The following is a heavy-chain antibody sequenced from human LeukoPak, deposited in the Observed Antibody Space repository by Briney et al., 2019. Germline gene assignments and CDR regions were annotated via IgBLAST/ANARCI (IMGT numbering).Heavy chain of an antibody. Sequence: PSETLSLTCTVSGDSVSNGNYYWSWLRQPPGKALEWIGYIYYTGKTYYNPSLEGRVTILVDTSRNHFSVKLSSVTAADTAVYYCARSQNYYGSGDYWSQGTLVTVSS. CDR3: ARSQNYYGSGDY. V-gene: IGHV4-61*03. D-gene: IGHD3-10*01. CDR2: IYYTGKT. CDR1: GDSVSNGNYY. J-gene: IGHJ4*02.